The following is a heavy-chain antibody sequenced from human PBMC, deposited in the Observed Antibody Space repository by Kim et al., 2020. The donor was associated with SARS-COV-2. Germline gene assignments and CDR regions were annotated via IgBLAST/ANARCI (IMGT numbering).Heavy chain of an antibody. CDR2: ISYDGSNK. D-gene: IGHD2-2*01. J-gene: IGHJ4*01. CDR3: ARPAEYCSSASCDEPFD. CDR1: GFTFSSYG. Sequence: GGSLRLSCAASGFTFSSYGMHWVRQAPGKGLEWVAVISYDGSNKYYADSVKGRFTISRDNSKNTLYLQMNSLRAEDTAVYYCARPAEYCSSASCDEPFD. V-gene: IGHV3-30*03.